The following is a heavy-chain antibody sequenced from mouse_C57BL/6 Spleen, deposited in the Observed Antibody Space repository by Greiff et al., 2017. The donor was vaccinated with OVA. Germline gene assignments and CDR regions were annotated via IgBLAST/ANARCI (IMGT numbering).Heavy chain of an antibody. CDR2: INPNNGGT. CDR1: GYTFTDYN. V-gene: IGHV1-18*01. D-gene: IGHD1-1*02. Sequence: VHVKQSGPELVKPGASVKIPCKASGYTFTDYNMDWVKQSHGKSLEWIGDINPNNGGTIYNQKFKGKATLTVDKSSSTAYMELRSLTSEDTAVYYCARVVGRGYWYFDVWGTGTTVTVSS. J-gene: IGHJ1*03. CDR3: ARVVGRGYWYFDV.